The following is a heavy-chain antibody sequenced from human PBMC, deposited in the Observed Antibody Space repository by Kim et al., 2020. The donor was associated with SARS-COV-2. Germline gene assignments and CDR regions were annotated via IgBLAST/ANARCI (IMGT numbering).Heavy chain of an antibody. CDR3: ARDLGFGIAVAGIWFDP. CDR1: GYTFTSYG. Sequence: ASVKVSCKASGYTFTSYGISWVRQAPGQGLEWMGWISAYNGNTNYAQKLQGRVTMTTDTSTSTAYMELRSLRSDDTAVYYCARDLGFGIAVAGIWFDPWGQGTLVTVSS. V-gene: IGHV1-18*01. J-gene: IGHJ5*02. CDR2: ISAYNGNT. D-gene: IGHD6-19*01.